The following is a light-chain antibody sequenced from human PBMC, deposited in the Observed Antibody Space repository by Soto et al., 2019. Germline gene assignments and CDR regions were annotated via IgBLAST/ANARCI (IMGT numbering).Light chain of an antibody. V-gene: IGLV2-14*01. CDR3: SSHTSSSTLWV. J-gene: IGLJ3*02. CDR1: SSDVGGYNY. CDR2: EVS. Sequence: QSALTQPASVSGSPGQSITISCTGTSSDVGGYNYVSWYQQHPGKAPKLMICEVSNRPSGVSNRFSGSKSGNTASLTISGLQAEDEADYYCSSHTSSSTLWVFGGGTKLTVL.